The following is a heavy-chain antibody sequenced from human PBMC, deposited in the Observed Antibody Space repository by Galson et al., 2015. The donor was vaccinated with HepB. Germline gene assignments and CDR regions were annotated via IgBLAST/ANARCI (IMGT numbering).Heavy chain of an antibody. CDR2: TSGSGGST. Sequence: SLRLSCAASDFTFSSYAMSWVRLAPGKGLEWVSGTSGSGGSTNYADSVKGRFTISRDNSKSTLYLQMNSLRADDTALYFCAKPWGVGGTPYYFDYWGQGTLVTVSS. CDR1: DFTFSSYA. J-gene: IGHJ4*02. V-gene: IGHV3-23*01. CDR3: AKPWGVGGTPYYFDY. D-gene: IGHD1-26*01.